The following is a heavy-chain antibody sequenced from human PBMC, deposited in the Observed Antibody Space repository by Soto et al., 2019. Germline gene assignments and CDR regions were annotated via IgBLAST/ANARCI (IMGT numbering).Heavy chain of an antibody. CDR3: ARDFDCSSTGCYTYYGMDV. CDR1: GFTFSSYE. J-gene: IGHJ6*02. V-gene: IGHV3-48*03. Sequence: GGSLRLSCAASGFTFSSYEMNWVRQAPGKGLEWVSYISSSGSTIYYADSVKGRFTISRDNAKNSLYLQMNSLRAEDTAVYYCARDFDCSSTGCYTYYGMDVWGQGTTVTVSS. D-gene: IGHD2-2*02. CDR2: ISSSGSTI.